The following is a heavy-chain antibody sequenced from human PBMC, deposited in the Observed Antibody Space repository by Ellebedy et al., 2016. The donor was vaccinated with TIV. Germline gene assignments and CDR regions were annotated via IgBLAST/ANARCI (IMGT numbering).Heavy chain of an antibody. D-gene: IGHD3-10*01. J-gene: IGHJ4*02. CDR2: ASVSGDTT. V-gene: IGHV3-23*01. CDR3: ARGGQGSGSYSDY. CDR1: GFSFSSYW. Sequence: GESLKISXAASGFSFSSYWMSWVRQAPGKGLDWVSVASVSGDTTFYADSVKGRFTISRDNSKSTLYLQMNSLRAEDTAVYYCARGGQGSGSYSDYWGQGTQVTVSS.